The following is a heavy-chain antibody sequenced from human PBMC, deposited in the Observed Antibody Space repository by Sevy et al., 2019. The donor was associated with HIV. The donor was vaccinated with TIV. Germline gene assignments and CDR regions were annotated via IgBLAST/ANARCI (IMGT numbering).Heavy chain of an antibody. CDR2: IPFDGSKK. CDR3: AKDPSLQLVLDY. CDR1: GFIFSTYG. J-gene: IGHJ4*02. D-gene: IGHD6-6*01. V-gene: IGHV3-30*18. Sequence: GSLRLSCAASGFIFSTYGMHWVRQAPGKGLEWVALIPFDGSKKYYADSVKGRFTISRDNSKNTLYLEMSSLRAEDTAVYYCAKDPSLQLVLDYWGQGTLVTVSS.